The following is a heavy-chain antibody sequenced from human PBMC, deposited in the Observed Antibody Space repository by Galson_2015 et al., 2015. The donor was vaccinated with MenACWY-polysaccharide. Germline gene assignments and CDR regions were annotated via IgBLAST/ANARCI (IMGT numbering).Heavy chain of an antibody. D-gene: IGHD5-12*01. CDR1: RGSISSYY. CDR2: ISTSGST. Sequence: ETLSLTCTVSRGSISSYYWSWIRQPAGKGLEWIGRISTSGSTTYNPSLKSRVTMSLDRSNNQFSLNLTSATAADTAVYFCARVGYSGYDSRFEHWGQGTLVAVSS. J-gene: IGHJ4*02. CDR3: ARVGYSGYDSRFEH. V-gene: IGHV4-4*07.